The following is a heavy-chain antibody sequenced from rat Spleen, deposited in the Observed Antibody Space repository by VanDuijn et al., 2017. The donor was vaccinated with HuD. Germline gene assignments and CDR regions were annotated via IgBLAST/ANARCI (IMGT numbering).Heavy chain of an antibody. CDR1: GFSLTDHS. V-gene: IGHV2S30*01. CDR2: MRYDGDT. D-gene: IGHD1-2*01. CDR3: ARSDTIAAMGHY. Sequence: QVQLKESGPGLVQPSQTLSLTCTVSGFSLTDHSVHWVRQPPGKGLEWMGRMRYDGDTYYNSTLKSRLSISRDTSKSQVFLKMNNLQTEDTAMYFCARSDTIAAMGHYWGQGVMVTVSS. J-gene: IGHJ2*01.